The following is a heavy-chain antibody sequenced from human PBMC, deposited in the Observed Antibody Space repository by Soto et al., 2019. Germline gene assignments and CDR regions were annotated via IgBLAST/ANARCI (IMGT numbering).Heavy chain of an antibody. D-gene: IGHD5-18*01. Sequence: QVQLQQWGAGLLKPSESLSLTCAVYGGSFSGYYWSWIRQPPGMGLEWIGEINHSGSTNYNPSLKSRVTISVDTSKNQFPLKLSSVTAADTAVYYCASLRGYSYGYEKDFDYWGQGTLVTVSS. CDR2: INHSGST. J-gene: IGHJ4*02. CDR1: GGSFSGYY. CDR3: ASLRGYSYGYEKDFDY. V-gene: IGHV4-34*01.